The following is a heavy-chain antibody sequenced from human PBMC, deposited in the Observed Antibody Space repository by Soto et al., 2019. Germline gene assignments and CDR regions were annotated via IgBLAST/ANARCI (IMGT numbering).Heavy chain of an antibody. J-gene: IGHJ5*02. V-gene: IGHV1-69*13. D-gene: IGHD3-3*01. CDR1: GGTFSSYA. Sequence: SVKVSCKASGGTFSSYAISWVRQAPGQGLEWMGGIIPIFGTANYAQKFQGRVTITADESTSTAYMELSSLRSEDTAVYYCARPSITIFGVATGWFDPWGQGTLVTVSS. CDR3: ARPSITIFGVATGWFDP. CDR2: IIPIFGTA.